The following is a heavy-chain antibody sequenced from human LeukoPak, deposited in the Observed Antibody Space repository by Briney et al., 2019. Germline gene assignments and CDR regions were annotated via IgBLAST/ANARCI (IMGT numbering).Heavy chain of an antibody. Sequence: GGSLRLSCAASGFTFSNYAMHWVRQAPGKGLEYVSAISSNGGYTYYANSVKGRFTISRDNSKNTVYLQMGSLRAEDMAVYYCARDPPGGCGGDCYFHYWGRGTLVTVSS. CDR3: ARDPPGGCGGDCYFHY. J-gene: IGHJ4*02. CDR1: GFTFSNYA. D-gene: IGHD2-21*02. CDR2: ISSNGGYT. V-gene: IGHV3-64*01.